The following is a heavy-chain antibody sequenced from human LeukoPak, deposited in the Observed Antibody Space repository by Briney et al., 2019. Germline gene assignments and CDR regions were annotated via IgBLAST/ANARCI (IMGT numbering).Heavy chain of an antibody. Sequence: GGSLRLSCAASGFTFSSYWMHWVRQAPGKGLVWVSRINSDGSSTSYADSVKGRFTISRDNSKNTLYQQMNSLRAEDTAVYYCAKLESSSTSCYDYWGQGTLVTVSS. CDR1: GFTFSSYW. D-gene: IGHD2-2*01. V-gene: IGHV3-74*01. CDR2: INSDGSST. J-gene: IGHJ4*02. CDR3: AKLESSSTSCYDY.